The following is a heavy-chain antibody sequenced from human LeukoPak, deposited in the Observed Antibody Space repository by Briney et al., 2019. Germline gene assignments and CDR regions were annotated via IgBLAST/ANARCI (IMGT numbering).Heavy chain of an antibody. D-gene: IGHD6-19*01. CDR2: SSAYNGNT. J-gene: IGHJ4*02. CDR1: GYTFTSYG. V-gene: IGHV1-18*01. Sequence: ASVKVSCKASGYTFTSYGISWVRQAPGQGLEWMGWSSAYNGNTNYAQKLQGRVTMTTDTSTNTAYMELGSLRSDDTAVYYCARGGNSGWRTPNDDYWGQGTLVTVSS. CDR3: ARGGNSGWRTPNDDY.